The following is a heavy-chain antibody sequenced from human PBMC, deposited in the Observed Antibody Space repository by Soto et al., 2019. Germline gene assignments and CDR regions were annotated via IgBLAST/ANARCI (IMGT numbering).Heavy chain of an antibody. J-gene: IGHJ5*02. CDR1: GYTFTGYY. V-gene: IGHV1-2*02. CDR2: INPDNGAA. CDR3: AREIPAAMGYWFDP. D-gene: IGHD2-2*01. Sequence: QVQLVQSGAEVKKPGASVKVSCQVSGYTFTGYYLHWARQAPGQGLEWMGWINPDNGAANYAQQFQGRVTITADESTITAYMELSSLRSEDTAVYYCAREIPAAMGYWFDPWGQGTLVTVSS.